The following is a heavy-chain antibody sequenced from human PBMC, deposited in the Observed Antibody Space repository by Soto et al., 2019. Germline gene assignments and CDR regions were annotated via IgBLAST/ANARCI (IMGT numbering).Heavy chain of an antibody. CDR2: IFHSGNT. Sequence: SETLSLTCAVSSGSIDTTNWWSWVRQPPGKGLEWIGEIFHSGNTYYNPSLACRVTISVDTSKNQFSLNLRSVTAADTAVYYCARRTWGMDVWGQGTTVTVSS. D-gene: IGHD2-8*01. V-gene: IGHV4-4*02. J-gene: IGHJ6*02. CDR1: SGSIDTTNW. CDR3: ARRTWGMDV.